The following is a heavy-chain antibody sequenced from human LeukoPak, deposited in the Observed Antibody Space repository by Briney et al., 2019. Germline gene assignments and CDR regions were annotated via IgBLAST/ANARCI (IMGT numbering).Heavy chain of an antibody. J-gene: IGHJ6*02. V-gene: IGHV6-1*01. Sequence: SQTLSLTCAISGDSVSSNSAAWNWIRQSPSRGLEWLGRTYYRSKWYNDYAVSVKSRITINPDTSKNQFSLQLNSVTPEDTAVYYCARVHGIAAAGTDYYYYYGMDVWGQGTTVTVSS. CDR3: ARVHGIAAAGTDYYYYYGMDV. D-gene: IGHD6-13*01. CDR2: TYYRSKWYN. CDR1: GDSVSSNSAA.